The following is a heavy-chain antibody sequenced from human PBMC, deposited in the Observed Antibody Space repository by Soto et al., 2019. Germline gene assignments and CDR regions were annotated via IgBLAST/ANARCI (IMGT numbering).Heavy chain of an antibody. D-gene: IGHD3-22*01. V-gene: IGHV3-21*01. CDR2: ISAGSIYI. CDR1: GFSFSSYT. J-gene: IGHJ4*02. Sequence: PGVSLRLSCEASGFSFSSYTMNWVRQAPGKGLEWVSSISAGSIYIYYPDSVKGRFTISRDNAKNSLYLQMNSLRADDTAVYYCARDRVEGYYENCGYSLWGQGTLVTVSS. CDR3: ARDRVEGYYENCGYSL.